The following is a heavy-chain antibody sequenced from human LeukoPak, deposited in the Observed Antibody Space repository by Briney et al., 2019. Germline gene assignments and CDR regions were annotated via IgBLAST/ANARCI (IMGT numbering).Heavy chain of an antibody. CDR2: ISWNSGSI. D-gene: IGHD3-22*01. CDR3: AKVDSSGFPYYFDY. CDR1: GSTFDDYA. J-gene: IGHJ4*02. V-gene: IGHV3-9*01. Sequence: GGSLRLSCAASGSTFDDYAMHWVRQAPGKGLEWVSGISWNSGSIGYADSVKGRFTISRDNAKNSLYLQMNSLRAEDTALYYCAKVDSSGFPYYFDYWGQGTLVTVSS.